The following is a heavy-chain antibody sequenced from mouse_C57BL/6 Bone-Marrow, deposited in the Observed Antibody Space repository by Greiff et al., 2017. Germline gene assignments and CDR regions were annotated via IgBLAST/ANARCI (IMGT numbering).Heavy chain of an antibody. D-gene: IGHD2-1*01. V-gene: IGHV1-62-2*01. J-gene: IGHJ4*01. CDR2: FYPGSGRI. Sequence: QVQLQQSGAELVKPGASVKLSCKASGYTFTEYTIHWVKQRSGQGLEWIGWFYPGSGRIKYNEKFKDKASLTADKSSSTVYMELSRLTSEDSAVYFCARHEDRGNYGNYDYARDYWGQGTSVTVSS. CDR3: ARHEDRGNYGNYDYARDY. CDR1: GYTFTEYT.